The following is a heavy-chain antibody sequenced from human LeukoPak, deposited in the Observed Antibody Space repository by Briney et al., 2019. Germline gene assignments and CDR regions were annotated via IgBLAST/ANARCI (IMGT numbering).Heavy chain of an antibody. Sequence: ASETLSLTCTVSGDSISSNTYYWGWIRQPPGKGLECIGSIHYSGSTYYNPSLTRRATISVDTSKYQSSLKVSSVTDADAALYFCVRARARGTIPASTHYYSSMDVWGKGTPVTISS. CDR3: VRARARGTIPASTHYYSSMDV. CDR1: GDSISSNTYY. J-gene: IGHJ6*03. CDR2: IHYSGST. V-gene: IGHV4-39*01. D-gene: IGHD1-7*01.